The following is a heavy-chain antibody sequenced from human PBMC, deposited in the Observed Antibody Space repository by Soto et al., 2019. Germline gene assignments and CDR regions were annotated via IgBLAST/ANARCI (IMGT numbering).Heavy chain of an antibody. V-gene: IGHV1-69*05. CDR1: GGTFSSYA. D-gene: IGHD5-18*01. CDR3: ARVRLVVIQLWYYYYYGMDV. CDR2: IIPIFGTA. Sequence: QVQLVQSGAEVKKPGSSVKVSCKASGGTFSSYAISWVRQAPGQGLEWMGGIIPIFGTANYAQKFQGRVTITTDESTSTAYMELSSLRSEDTAVYYCARVRLVVIQLWYYYYYGMDVWVQGTTVTVSS. J-gene: IGHJ6*02.